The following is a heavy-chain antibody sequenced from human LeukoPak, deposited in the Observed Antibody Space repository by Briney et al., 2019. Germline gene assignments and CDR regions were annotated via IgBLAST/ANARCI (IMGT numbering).Heavy chain of an antibody. CDR1: GGSFSGYY. CDR2: INHSGST. CDR3: ARVKDPGGYYYYYYMDV. J-gene: IGHJ6*03. Sequence: PSETLSLTCAVYGGSFSGYYWSWIRQPPGKGLEWIGEINHSGSTNYNPSLKSRVTISVDTSKNQFSLKLSSVTAADTAVYYCARVKDPGGYYYYYYMDVWGKGTTVTVSS. V-gene: IGHV4-34*01. D-gene: IGHD3-16*01.